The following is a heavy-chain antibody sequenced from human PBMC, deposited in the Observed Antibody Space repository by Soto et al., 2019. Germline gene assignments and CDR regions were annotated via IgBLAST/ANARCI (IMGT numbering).Heavy chain of an antibody. CDR2: ISAYNGNT. CDR3: ARDRRPSTVTPPTT. D-gene: IGHD4-17*01. Sequence: QVQLVQSGAEVKKPGASVKVSCKASGYTFTNYGISWVRQAPGQGLEWMGWISAYNGNTNYAQKFQGRVTMTTDTSTGTAYMELRSLRSDDTAVYYCARDRRPSTVTPPTTWGQGTLVTVSS. V-gene: IGHV1-18*01. CDR1: GYTFTNYG. J-gene: IGHJ4*02.